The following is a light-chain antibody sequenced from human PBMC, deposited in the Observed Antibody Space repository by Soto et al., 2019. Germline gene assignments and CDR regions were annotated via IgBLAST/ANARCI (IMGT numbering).Light chain of an antibody. CDR1: SSNIGAGYD. V-gene: IGLV1-40*01. Sequence: QSVLTQPPSVSGAPGPRVTISCTGSSSNIGAGYDVHWYQQLPGTAPKLLIYGNNNRPSGVPDRFSGSKSGTSASLAITGLQAEDEADYYCQSYDSSLSGRGYVFGTGTKLTVL. J-gene: IGLJ1*01. CDR3: QSYDSSLSGRGYV. CDR2: GNN.